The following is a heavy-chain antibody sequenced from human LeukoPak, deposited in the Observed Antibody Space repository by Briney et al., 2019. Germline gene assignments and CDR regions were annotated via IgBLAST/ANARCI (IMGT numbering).Heavy chain of an antibody. V-gene: IGHV4-4*07. CDR3: ARVRDGYNQGGFDY. J-gene: IGHJ4*02. CDR1: GGSISSYY. D-gene: IGHD5-24*01. Sequence: SETLSLTCTVSGGSISSYYWSWIRQPAGKRLEWIGRISSSGSTNYNPSLKSRVTMSVDSSKNQFSLILISVTAADTAVYYCARVRDGYNQGGFDYWGQGTLVTVSS. CDR2: ISSSGST.